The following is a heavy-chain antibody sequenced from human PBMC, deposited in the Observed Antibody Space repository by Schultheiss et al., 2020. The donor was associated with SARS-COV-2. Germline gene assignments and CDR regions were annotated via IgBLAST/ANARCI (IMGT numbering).Heavy chain of an antibody. J-gene: IGHJ6*02. Sequence: SETLSLTCAVSGYSISSGYYWGWIRQPPGKGLEWIGSIYHSGSTNYNPSLKSRVTISVDTSKNQFSLKLSSVTAADTAVYYCARDGGAIFGVVGGYYYYGMDVWGQGTTVTVSS. D-gene: IGHD3-3*01. V-gene: IGHV4-38-2*02. CDR2: IYHSGST. CDR3: ARDGGAIFGVVGGYYYYGMDV. CDR1: GYSISSGYY.